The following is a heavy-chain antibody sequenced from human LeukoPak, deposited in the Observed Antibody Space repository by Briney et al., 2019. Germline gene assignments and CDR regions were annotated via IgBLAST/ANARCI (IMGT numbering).Heavy chain of an antibody. CDR1: GFTFSSYG. Sequence: GGSLRLSCAASGFTFSSYGMHWVRQAPGRGLEWVAFIRYDGSNKYYADSVKGRFTISRDNSKNTLYLQMNSLRAEDTAVYYCARDGVDYYGSGSYNYMDVWGKGTTVTVSS. CDR2: IRYDGSNK. J-gene: IGHJ6*03. D-gene: IGHD3-10*01. V-gene: IGHV3-30*02. CDR3: ARDGVDYYGSGSYNYMDV.